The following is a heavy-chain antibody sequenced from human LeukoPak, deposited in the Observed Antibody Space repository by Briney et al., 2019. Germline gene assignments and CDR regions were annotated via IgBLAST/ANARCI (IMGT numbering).Heavy chain of an antibody. D-gene: IGHD3-10*01. J-gene: IGHJ6*02. CDR2: ISAYNGNT. CDR1: GYTFTSYG. CDR3: AGAGSHRDLYYYYGMDV. Sequence: ASVKVSCKASGYTFTSYGISWVRQAPGQGLEWMGWISAYNGNTNYAQKLQGRVTMTTHTSTSTAYMELRSLRSDDTAVYYCAGAGSHRDLYYYYGMDVWGQGTTVTVSS. V-gene: IGHV1-18*01.